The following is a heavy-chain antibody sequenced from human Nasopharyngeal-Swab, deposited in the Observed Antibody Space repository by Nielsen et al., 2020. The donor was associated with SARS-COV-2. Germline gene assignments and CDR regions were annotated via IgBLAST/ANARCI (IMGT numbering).Heavy chain of an antibody. CDR2: IHYSGST. V-gene: IGHV4-59*01. CDR1: GGSISSYY. Sequence: SATLPLTSTVSGGSISSYYWSWIRQPPGKGLEWIGYIHYSGSTHYNPSLKSRVTISVDTSKNQFSLKLSSVTAADTAVYYCARAYSSSWYPGYYYYGMDVGGQETTVPSP. D-gene: IGHD6-13*01. CDR3: ARAYSSSWYPGYYYYGMDV. J-gene: IGHJ6*02.